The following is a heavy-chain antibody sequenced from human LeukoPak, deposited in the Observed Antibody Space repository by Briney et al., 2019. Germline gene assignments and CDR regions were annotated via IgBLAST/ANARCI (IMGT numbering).Heavy chain of an antibody. Sequence: SETLSLTCTVSGGSISSYYWSWIRQPPGKGLEWIGYIYTSGSTNYNPSLKSRVTISVDTSKNQFSLKLSSVTVADTAVYYCASGLAAKALYFDYWGQGTLVTVSS. CDR1: GGSISSYY. D-gene: IGHD2-15*01. V-gene: IGHV4-4*09. J-gene: IGHJ4*02. CDR3: ASGLAAKALYFDY. CDR2: IYTSGST.